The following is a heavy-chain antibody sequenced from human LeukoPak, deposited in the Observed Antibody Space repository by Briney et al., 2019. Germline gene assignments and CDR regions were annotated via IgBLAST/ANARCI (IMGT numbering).Heavy chain of an antibody. CDR3: AKDRLRGYSGYGS. CDR1: GFTFSSYA. D-gene: IGHD5-12*01. V-gene: IGHV3-23*01. J-gene: IGHJ5*02. Sequence: GGSLRLSCAASGFTFSSYAMSWVRQAPGKGLEWVSAISGSGGSTYYADSVKGRFTISRDNSKNALYLQMNSLRAENTAVYYCAKDRLRGYSGYGSWGQGTLVTVSS. CDR2: ISGSGGST.